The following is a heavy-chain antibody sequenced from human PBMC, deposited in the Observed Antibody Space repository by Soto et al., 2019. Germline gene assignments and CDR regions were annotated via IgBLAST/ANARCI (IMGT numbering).Heavy chain of an antibody. Sequence: PGGSLRLSCAASGFTFSSYAMSWVRQAPGKGLEWVSGISGAGDSTYYADSVRGRVIISRDNSKSTLYLQMSSLRAEDMAVYYCAKGSHGSYWTHFDYWGQGALVTVSS. CDR2: ISGAGDST. D-gene: IGHD1-26*01. CDR1: GFTFSSYA. J-gene: IGHJ4*02. CDR3: AKGSHGSYWTHFDY. V-gene: IGHV3-23*01.